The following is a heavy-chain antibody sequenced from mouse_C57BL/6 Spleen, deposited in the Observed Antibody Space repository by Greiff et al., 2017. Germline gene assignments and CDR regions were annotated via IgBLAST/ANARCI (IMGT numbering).Heavy chain of an antibody. D-gene: IGHD2-5*01. Sequence: QVQLQQPGAELVKPGASVKLSCKASGYTFTSYWMHWVKQRPGQGLEWIGMIHPNSGSTNYNEKFKSKATLTVDKSSSTAYMQLSSLTSGDSAVYSCARKGEYSNYAAYWGQGTLVTVSA. CDR3: ARKGEYSNYAAY. V-gene: IGHV1-64*01. CDR1: GYTFTSYW. CDR2: IHPNSGST. J-gene: IGHJ3*01.